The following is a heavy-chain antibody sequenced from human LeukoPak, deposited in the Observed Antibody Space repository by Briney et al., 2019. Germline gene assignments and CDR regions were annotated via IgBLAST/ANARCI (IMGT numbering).Heavy chain of an antibody. CDR1: GYTFTSYD. J-gene: IGHJ4*02. D-gene: IGHD3-10*01. V-gene: IGHV1-8*01. CDR3: ATRGMVRGDTSEY. CDR2: MNPNSGNT. Sequence: APVKVSCKASGYTFTSYDINWVRQATGQGLEWMGWMNPNSGNTGYAQKFQGRVTMTRNTSISTAYMELSSLRSEDTAVYYCATRGMVRGDTSEYWGPGSLVTVSS.